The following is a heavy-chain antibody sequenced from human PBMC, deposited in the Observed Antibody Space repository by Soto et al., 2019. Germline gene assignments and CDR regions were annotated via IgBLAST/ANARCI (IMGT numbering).Heavy chain of an antibody. Sequence: XSVKVSCKASVYGFNGYGISWVRQAPGQGLEWMGWISAYNGNSNYAQKFQDRVTMTTDSSTTTCYMELRNLISDDTAVYYCAKEKFRRGPSPMYAMDLWGQGTTVTVSS. CDR3: AKEKFRRGPSPMYAMDL. V-gene: IGHV1-18*01. CDR1: VYGFNGYG. J-gene: IGHJ6*02. D-gene: IGHD5-12*01. CDR2: ISAYNGNS.